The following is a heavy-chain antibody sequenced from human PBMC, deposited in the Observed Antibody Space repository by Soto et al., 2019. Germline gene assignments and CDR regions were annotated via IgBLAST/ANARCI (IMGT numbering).Heavy chain of an antibody. CDR1: GGSISSSSYY. CDR2: IYYSGST. Sequence: QLQLQESGPGLVKPSETLSLTCTVSGGSISSSSYYWGWIRQPPGKGLEWIGSIYYSGSTYYNPSLKSRVTISVDTSKNQFSLKLSSVTAADTAVYYCARQGAYYYDSSGYSSHFDYWGQGTLVTVSS. V-gene: IGHV4-39*01. D-gene: IGHD3-22*01. CDR3: ARQGAYYYDSSGYSSHFDY. J-gene: IGHJ4*02.